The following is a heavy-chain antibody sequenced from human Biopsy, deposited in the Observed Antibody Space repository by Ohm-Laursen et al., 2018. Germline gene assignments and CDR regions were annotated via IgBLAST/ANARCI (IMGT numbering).Heavy chain of an antibody. J-gene: IGHJ4*02. Sequence: SLRLSCAASGFTFSNYAMTWVRQAPGKGLEWVSVINTSGGSTHYAVSVKGRFTISRDNSKNTLYLRMNSLRAEDTAVYYCAKPADSYGSEFYFDYWGQGTLVTVPS. V-gene: IGHV3-23*01. CDR2: INTSGGST. D-gene: IGHD4-17*01. CDR3: AKPADSYGSEFYFDY. CDR1: GFTFSNYA.